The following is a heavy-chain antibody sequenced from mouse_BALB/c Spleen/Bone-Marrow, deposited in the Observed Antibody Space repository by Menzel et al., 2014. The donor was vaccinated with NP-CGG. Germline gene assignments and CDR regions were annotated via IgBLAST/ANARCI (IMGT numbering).Heavy chain of an antibody. CDR1: GYAFSSSW. V-gene: IGHV1-82*01. D-gene: IGHD2-1*01. CDR3: ARGGNSWYFDV. CDR2: IYPGDGDT. Sequence: QVQLQQPGPELVKPGASVKISCKASGYAFSSSWMNWVKQRPGQGLEWIGRIYPGDGDTNYNGKFKGKATLTADKSSSTAYMQLSSLTSVDSAVYFCARGGNSWYFDVWGAGTTVTGSS. J-gene: IGHJ1*01.